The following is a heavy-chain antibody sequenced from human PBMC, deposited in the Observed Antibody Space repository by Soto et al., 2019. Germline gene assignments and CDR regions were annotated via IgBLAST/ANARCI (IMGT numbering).Heavy chain of an antibody. CDR3: ARDPYSYGYFDC. D-gene: IGHD5-18*01. CDR2: ISSSGSTI. V-gene: IGHV3-48*03. Sequence: GGSLRLSCAASGFTFSSYEMNWVRQAPGKGLEWVSYISSSGSTIYYADSVKGRFTISRDNAKNSLYLQMNSLRAEDTAVYYCARDPYSYGYFDCWGQGTLVTVSS. CDR1: GFTFSSYE. J-gene: IGHJ4*02.